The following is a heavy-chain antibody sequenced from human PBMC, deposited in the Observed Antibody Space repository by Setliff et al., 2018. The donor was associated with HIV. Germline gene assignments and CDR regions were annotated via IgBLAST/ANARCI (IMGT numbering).Heavy chain of an antibody. CDR3: TREGRGDPALATTRLDY. Sequence: SETLSLTCSVSGDSFSTSSYFWGWVRQSPGGGLERIGNIFYTGFTHYNPSLKSRVTISIDTSKNHFSLSLASVSDSDTAVYYCTREGRGDPALATTRLDYWGQGKLVTVSS. J-gene: IGHJ4*02. D-gene: IGHD1-1*01. V-gene: IGHV4-39*02. CDR2: IFYTGFT. CDR1: GDSFSTSSYF.